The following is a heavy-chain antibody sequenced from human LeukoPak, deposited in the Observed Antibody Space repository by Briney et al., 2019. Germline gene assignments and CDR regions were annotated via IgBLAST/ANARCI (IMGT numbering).Heavy chain of an antibody. Sequence: ASVKVSCKASGGTFSSYAISWVRQAHGQGLEWMGGIIPIFGTANYAQKFQGRVTITADESTSTAYMELSSLRSEDTAVYYCARGSSGSYVSNLQDAFDIWGQGTMVTVSS. CDR1: GGTFSSYA. V-gene: IGHV1-69*13. J-gene: IGHJ3*02. D-gene: IGHD1-26*01. CDR3: ARGSSGSYVSNLQDAFDI. CDR2: IIPIFGTA.